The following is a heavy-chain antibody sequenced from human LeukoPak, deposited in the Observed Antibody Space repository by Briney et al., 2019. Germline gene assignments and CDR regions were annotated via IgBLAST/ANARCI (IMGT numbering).Heavy chain of an antibody. Sequence: GGSLRLSCAASGFTLSSFTMHWVRHNPGKGLEWVAVISYDESQKWYADSVKGRFTISRDNSKNTLYLQMNSLSTEDTAVYYCARSGTDYYFDYWGQGTLVTVSS. CDR2: ISYDESQK. CDR1: GFTLSSFT. D-gene: IGHD1-1*01. J-gene: IGHJ4*02. CDR3: ARSGTDYYFDY. V-gene: IGHV3-30-3*01.